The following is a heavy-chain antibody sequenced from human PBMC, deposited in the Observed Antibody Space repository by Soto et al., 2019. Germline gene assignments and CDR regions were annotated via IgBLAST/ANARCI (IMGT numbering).Heavy chain of an antibody. CDR3: ARLNIVRIVGATRDAFDI. CDR1: GGSISSYY. CDR2: IYYSGIT. Sequence: PSETLCLTCTVSGGSISSYYWSWIRQPPGKLLEWIGYIYYSGITNYNPSLKSRVTISVDTSKNQFSLKLISVTAADTAVYYCARLNIVRIVGATRDAFDIWGQGTMVTVS. D-gene: IGHD1-26*01. V-gene: IGHV4-59*08. J-gene: IGHJ3*02.